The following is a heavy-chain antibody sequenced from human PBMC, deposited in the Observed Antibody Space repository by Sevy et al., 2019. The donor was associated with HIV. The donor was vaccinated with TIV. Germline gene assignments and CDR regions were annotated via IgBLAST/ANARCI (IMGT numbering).Heavy chain of an antibody. CDR1: GGSISSGDYY. D-gene: IGHD2-21*02. Sequence: SETLSLTCTVSGGSISSGDYYWSWIRQPPGKGLEWIGYVYYSGSRYYNPSLRNRKTISVETSKNQFSLNLSSVTAADTAIYYCARENIVVVTAIRRRGFDIWGQGTMVTVSS. J-gene: IGHJ3*02. CDR3: ARENIVVVTAIRRRGFDI. V-gene: IGHV4-30-4*01. CDR2: VYYSGSR.